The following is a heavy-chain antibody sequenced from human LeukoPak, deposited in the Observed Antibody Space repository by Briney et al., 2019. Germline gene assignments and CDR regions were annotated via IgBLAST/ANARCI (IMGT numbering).Heavy chain of an antibody. CDR3: AKTLRPYSSSWGD. J-gene: IGHJ4*02. CDR2: ISYDGSNK. D-gene: IGHD6-13*01. Sequence: GGSLRLSCAASGFTFSSYGMHWVRQAPGKGLEWVAVISYDGSNKYYADSVKGRFTISRDNSKNTLYLQMNSLRAEDTAVYYCAKTLRPYSSSWGDWGQGTLVTVSS. CDR1: GFTFSSYG. V-gene: IGHV3-30*18.